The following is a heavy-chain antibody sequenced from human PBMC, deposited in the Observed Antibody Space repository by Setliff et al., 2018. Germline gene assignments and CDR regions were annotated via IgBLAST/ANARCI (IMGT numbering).Heavy chain of an antibody. CDR3: ATNLNSGSLTPDAFDI. V-gene: IGHV1-8*02. CDR1: GYTFTSYD. J-gene: IGHJ3*02. CDR2: MNPNSGNT. Sequence: ASVKVSCKASGYTFTSYDINWVRQATGQGLEWMGWMNPNSGNTIYAQKFQGRVTMTSDTSISTAYMELSSLRSEDTAVYYCATNLNSGSLTPDAFDIWGQGTMVTVSS. D-gene: IGHD1-26*01.